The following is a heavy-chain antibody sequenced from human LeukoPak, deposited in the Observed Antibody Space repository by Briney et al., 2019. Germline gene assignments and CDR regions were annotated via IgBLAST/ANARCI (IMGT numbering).Heavy chain of an antibody. CDR1: GASFSGYY. J-gene: IGHJ4*02. Sequence: SETLSLTCAVYGASFSGYYWGWIRQPPGKGLEWIGEINHSGSTNYNPSLKSRVTISLDTPKNQFSLKLTSVTAADTAVYYCARASEMAAPDFDYWGQGTLVTVSS. D-gene: IGHD5-24*01. CDR3: ARASEMAAPDFDY. V-gene: IGHV4-34*01. CDR2: INHSGST.